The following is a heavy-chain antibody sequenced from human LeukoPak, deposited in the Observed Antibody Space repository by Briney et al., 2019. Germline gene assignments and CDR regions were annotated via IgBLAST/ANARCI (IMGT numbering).Heavy chain of an antibody. J-gene: IGHJ4*02. CDR2: IYYSGST. CDR1: GGSISSYY. CDR3: AGSGGILTGYYLDY. Sequence: PSETLSLTCTVSGGSISSYYWSWIRQPPGKGLEGIGYIYYSGSTNYNPSLKGRLTISVDTSKNQFSLKLSSVTAADTAVYYCAGSGGILTGYYLDYWGQGTLVTVSS. D-gene: IGHD3-9*01. V-gene: IGHV4-59*08.